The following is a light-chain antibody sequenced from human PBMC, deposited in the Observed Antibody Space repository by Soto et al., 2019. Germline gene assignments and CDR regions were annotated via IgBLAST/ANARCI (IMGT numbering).Light chain of an antibody. J-gene: IGLJ2*01. V-gene: IGLV2-14*01. CDR3: SSYTVSSTVI. Sequence: QSALTQPASVSGSPGQSITISCTGTSSDVGGYNYVSWYQQHPGKAPKLMIYDVSNRPSGASNRFSGSRSGNTASLIISGLQTEDEADYYCSSYTVSSTVIFGGGTKLTVL. CDR2: DVS. CDR1: SSDVGGYNY.